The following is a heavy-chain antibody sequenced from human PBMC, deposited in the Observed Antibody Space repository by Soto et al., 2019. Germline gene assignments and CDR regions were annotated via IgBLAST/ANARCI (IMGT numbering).Heavy chain of an antibody. D-gene: IGHD6-19*01. V-gene: IGHV2-5*01. CDR3: AHTYSRGWPGLFDY. CDR2: IYWNDDK. Sequence: QITLKESGPTLVKPTQTLTLTCTFSGFSLSTSGVGVGWIRQPPGKALEWLALIYWNDDKRYSPSLKSRLTITKDTSKNQVVLTMTNMDPVDTATYYCAHTYSRGWPGLFDYWGQGILVTVSS. J-gene: IGHJ4*02. CDR1: GFSLSTSGVG.